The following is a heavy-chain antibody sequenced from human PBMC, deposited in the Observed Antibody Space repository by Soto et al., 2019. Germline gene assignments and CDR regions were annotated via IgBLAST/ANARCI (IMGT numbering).Heavy chain of an antibody. V-gene: IGHV3-23*01. CDR2: ISGSGGST. CDR3: AKDLRSGYDFSSYYYYGMDV. CDR1: GFTFSSYA. Sequence: EVQLLESGGGLVQPGVSLRLSCAASGFTFSSYAMSWVRQAPGKGLEWVSAISGSGGSTYYADSVKGRFTISRDNSKNTLYLQMNSLRAEDTAVYYCAKDLRSGYDFSSYYYYGMDVWGQGTTVTVSS. J-gene: IGHJ6*02. D-gene: IGHD5-12*01.